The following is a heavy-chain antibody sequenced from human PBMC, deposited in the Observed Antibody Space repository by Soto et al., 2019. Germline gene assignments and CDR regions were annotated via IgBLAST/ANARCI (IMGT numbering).Heavy chain of an antibody. CDR2: IGTAGDT. CDR3: ASGGLYI. D-gene: IGHD3-16*01. V-gene: IGHV3-13*01. CDR1: GFTFSNYD. Sequence: EEQLVESGGGLVQPGGSLRLSCAASGFTFSNYDMHWVRQTTGKGLEWVSGIGTAGDTYYSGSVKGRFSISREDAKNSFYLQMNSLRAEDTAVYYCASGGLYICGQGTLVTVSS. J-gene: IGHJ4*02.